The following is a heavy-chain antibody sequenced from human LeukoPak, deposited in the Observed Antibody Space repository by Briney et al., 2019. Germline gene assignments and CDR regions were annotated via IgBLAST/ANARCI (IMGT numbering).Heavy chain of an antibody. Sequence: SETLSLTCAVSGGSFSGYYRSWIRQPPGKGLEWIGEINHSGSTNYNPSLKSRVTISVDTSKNQFSLKLSSVTAADTAVYYCARARRRDGYNMPFDYWGQGTLVTVSS. CDR2: INHSGST. V-gene: IGHV4-34*01. D-gene: IGHD5-24*01. CDR1: GGSFSGYY. J-gene: IGHJ4*02. CDR3: ARARRRDGYNMPFDY.